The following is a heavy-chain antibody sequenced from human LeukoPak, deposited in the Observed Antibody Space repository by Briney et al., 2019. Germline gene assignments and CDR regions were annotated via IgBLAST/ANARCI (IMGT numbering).Heavy chain of an antibody. D-gene: IGHD3-10*01. Sequence: GGSLRLSCVASGFTLSSNYMNWVRQAPGKGLEWVSVIYSGGSTYYADSVKGRFTISRDNSKNTLYLQMNSLRAEDTAVYYCAKSGVYYYGSAVDYWGQGTLVTVSS. V-gene: IGHV3-66*01. CDR3: AKSGVYYYGSAVDY. CDR1: GFTLSSNY. CDR2: IYSGGST. J-gene: IGHJ4*02.